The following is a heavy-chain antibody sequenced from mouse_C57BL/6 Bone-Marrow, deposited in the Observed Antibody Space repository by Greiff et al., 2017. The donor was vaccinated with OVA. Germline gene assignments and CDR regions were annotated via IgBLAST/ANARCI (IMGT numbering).Heavy chain of an antibody. CDR3: TTWYYYGSGAY. CDR2: IDPENGDT. V-gene: IGHV14-4*01. CDR1: GFNFKDDY. D-gene: IGHD1-1*01. J-gene: IGHJ3*01. Sequence: EVQLQQSGAELVRPGASVKLSCPASGFNFKDDYMHWVKQRPEPGLAWIGWIDPENGDTEYASKFQGKATITADTSSNTAYLQLSSLTSEDTAVYYCTTWYYYGSGAYWGQGTLVTVSA.